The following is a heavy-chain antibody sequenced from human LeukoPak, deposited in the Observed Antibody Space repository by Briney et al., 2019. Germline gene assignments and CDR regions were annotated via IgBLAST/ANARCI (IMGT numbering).Heavy chain of an antibody. CDR1: GFTFSSYS. CDR2: ISSSSSYI. J-gene: IGHJ4*02. D-gene: IGHD6-19*01. CDR3: ARARLAAGTIYFDY. V-gene: IGHV3-21*01. Sequence: SGGSLRLSCAASGFTFSSYSMNWVRQAPRKGLEWVSSISSSSSYIYYADSVKGRFTISRDNAKNSLYLQMNSLRAEDTAVYYCARARLAAGTIYFDYWGQGTLVTVSS.